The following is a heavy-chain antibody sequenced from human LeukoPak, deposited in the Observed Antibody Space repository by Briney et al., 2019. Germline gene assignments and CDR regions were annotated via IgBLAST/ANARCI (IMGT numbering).Heavy chain of an antibody. D-gene: IGHD6-6*01. CDR2: ISYDGSNK. Sequence: PGKSLRLSCAASGFTFSGYGMHWVRQAPGKGLEWVAVISYDGSNKYYADSVKGRFTSSRDNSKNTLYLQMNSLRAEDTAVYCCAKVGSSSSFGWGQGTLLTVSS. V-gene: IGHV3-30*18. CDR1: GFTFSGYG. CDR3: AKVGSSSSFG. J-gene: IGHJ4*02.